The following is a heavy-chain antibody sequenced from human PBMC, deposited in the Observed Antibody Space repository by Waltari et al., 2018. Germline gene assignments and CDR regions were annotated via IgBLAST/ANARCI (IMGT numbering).Heavy chain of an antibody. CDR2: IYHSGST. CDR3: ARGSGGYSYGSYYYYYMDV. Sequence: QLQMQESGSGLVKPAQTLSLTCAVSGGSISSGGYSWSWIWQPPGKGLEWIGYIYHSGSTYYNPSLKSRVTISVDRSKNQFSLKLSSVTAADTAVYYCARGSGGYSYGSYYYYYMDVWGKGTTVTVSS. D-gene: IGHD5-18*01. V-gene: IGHV4-30-2*01. CDR1: GGSISSGGYS. J-gene: IGHJ6*03.